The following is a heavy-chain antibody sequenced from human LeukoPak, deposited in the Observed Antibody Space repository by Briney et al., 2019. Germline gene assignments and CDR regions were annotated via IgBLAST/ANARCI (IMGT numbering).Heavy chain of an antibody. Sequence: GGSLRLSCAASGFTFSSAWMSWVRQAPGKGLEWIGRVKSKSDGGTTDYAAPVKGRFIISRDDSKNTLYLQMNSLKTEDTAVDYCTTDAGYSSRWYNSWGQGILVTVSS. CDR2: VKSKSDGGTT. V-gene: IGHV3-15*01. CDR3: TTDAGYSSRWYNS. D-gene: IGHD6-13*01. CDR1: GFTFSSAW. J-gene: IGHJ4*02.